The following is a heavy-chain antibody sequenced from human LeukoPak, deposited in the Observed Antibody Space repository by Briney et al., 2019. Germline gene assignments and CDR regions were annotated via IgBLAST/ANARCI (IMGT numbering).Heavy chain of an antibody. D-gene: IGHD3-3*01. CDR3: ARERRAPYYAFRSGYIDHYYIDV. Sequence: SRGSLRLSCAASGFTFSSYSMNSVRQAPGKGLEWVSSISSSSSYIYYADSVKGRFTISRDKAKNSLYLQKNSLRAEDTAVYYCARERRAPYYAFRSGYIDHYYIDVWGKGTTVTVSS. V-gene: IGHV3-21*01. CDR2: ISSSSSYI. J-gene: IGHJ6*03. CDR1: GFTFSSYS.